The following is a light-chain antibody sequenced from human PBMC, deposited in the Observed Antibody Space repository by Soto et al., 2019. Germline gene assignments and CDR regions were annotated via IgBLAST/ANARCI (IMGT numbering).Light chain of an antibody. J-gene: IGLJ1*01. CDR2: DVT. V-gene: IGLV2-11*01. CDR3: CSYAGRYTYV. Sequence: QSVLTQPRSVSGSPGQSVTISCSGTSSDVGGYNYVSWYQQHPGKAPKLMIYDVTKRPSGVPDRLSGSKFGNTASLTISGLQADDEADYYCCSYAGRYTYVFGTGTKVTVL. CDR1: SSDVGGYNY.